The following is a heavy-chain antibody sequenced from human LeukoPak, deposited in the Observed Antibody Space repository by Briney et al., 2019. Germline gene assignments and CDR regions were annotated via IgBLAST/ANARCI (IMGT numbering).Heavy chain of an antibody. CDR2: ISYDGSNK. V-gene: IGHV3-30*18. Sequence: GGSLRLSCAASGFTFSSYGMHWARHAPGKWLDWVAVISYDGSNKYYADSVKGRFTISRDNSKNTLYLQMNSLRAEDTAVYYCAKAHSGSFDYWGQGTLVTVSS. CDR1: GFTFSSYG. CDR3: AKAHSGSFDY. D-gene: IGHD5-12*01. J-gene: IGHJ4*02.